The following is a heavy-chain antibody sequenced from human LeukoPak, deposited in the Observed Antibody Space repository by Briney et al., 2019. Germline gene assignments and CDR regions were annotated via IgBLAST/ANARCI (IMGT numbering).Heavy chain of an antibody. Sequence: QPGGSLRFSCEASGFTFSSSWMTRVRQAPGKGLEWVANIKEDGSEKYYVDSVKGRFTISRDNAKNSLYLQMNSLRAEDTAVYYCARDRRAHGYWGQGTLVTVSS. J-gene: IGHJ4*02. CDR1: GFTFSSSW. CDR3: ARDRRAHGY. CDR2: IKEDGSEK. V-gene: IGHV3-7*03.